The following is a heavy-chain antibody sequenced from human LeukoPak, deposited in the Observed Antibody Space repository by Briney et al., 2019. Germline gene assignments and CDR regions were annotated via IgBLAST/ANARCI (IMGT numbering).Heavy chain of an antibody. D-gene: IGHD3-22*01. Sequence: GGSLRLSCAASGFTVSSNYMSWVRQAPGKGLEWVSVIYSGGSTYYADSVRGRFTISRDNSKNTLYLQMNSLRAEDTAVYYCARAPGYYYDSSGYYYFDYWGQGTLVTVSS. CDR3: ARAPGYYYDSSGYYYFDY. J-gene: IGHJ4*02. CDR2: IYSGGST. V-gene: IGHV3-53*01. CDR1: GFTVSSNY.